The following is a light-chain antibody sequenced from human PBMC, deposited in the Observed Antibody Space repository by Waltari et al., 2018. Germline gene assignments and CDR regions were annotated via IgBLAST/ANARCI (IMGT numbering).Light chain of an antibody. CDR2: GAS. CDR1: QSISRY. V-gene: IGKV1-39*01. Sequence: DIQMTQSPSSLSASVGDRVTITCRASQSISRYLNWYQHKPGKAPKLLISGASSLHSGVPSRFSGSGSATDFTLTISSVQPEDFATYYCQQSYSSPYIFGQGTNVEIQ. J-gene: IGKJ2*01. CDR3: QQSYSSPYI.